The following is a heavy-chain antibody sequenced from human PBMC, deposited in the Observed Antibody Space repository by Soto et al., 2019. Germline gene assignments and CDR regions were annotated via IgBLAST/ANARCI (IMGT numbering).Heavy chain of an antibody. CDR3: HYQLLTYYYGLDV. CDR2: IRSKAYGGTT. CDR1: GFTFGDHA. J-gene: IGHJ6*02. Sequence: PGGSLRLSCIGSGFTFGDHAMSWFRQAPGKGLEWVGFIRSKAYGGTTEYAASVKGRFTISRDDSNSIAYLQMNSLKTEDTAVYYSHYQLLTYYYGLDVWGQGTTITVSS. D-gene: IGHD2-2*01. V-gene: IGHV3-49*03.